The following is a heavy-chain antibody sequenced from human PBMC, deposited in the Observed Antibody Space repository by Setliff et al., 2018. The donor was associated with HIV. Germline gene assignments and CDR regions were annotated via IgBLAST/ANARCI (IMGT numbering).Heavy chain of an antibody. CDR1: GFSFGNHW. CDR3: AKSGVRPHPSHDYYYYGMDV. J-gene: IGHJ6*02. D-gene: IGHD1-1*01. V-gene: IGHV3-74*01. Sequence: PGGSLRLSCGASGFSFGNHWMYWVRQAPGKGLVWVSRINSDGSITDYADSVKGRFTISRDNAKNTLYLQMNSLRAEDTAVYYCAKSGVRPHPSHDYYYYGMDVWGQGTTVTVSS. CDR2: INSDGSIT.